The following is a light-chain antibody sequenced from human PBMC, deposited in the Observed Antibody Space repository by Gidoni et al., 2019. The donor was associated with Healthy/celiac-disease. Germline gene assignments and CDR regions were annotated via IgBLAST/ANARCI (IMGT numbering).Light chain of an antibody. CDR1: QSVSSSY. CDR2: GAS. CDR3: QQYGSSPWT. V-gene: IGKV3-20*01. Sequence: EIVLTQSPGTLSLSPGERATLSCRASQSVSSSYLAWYQQKPGQAPRLLIYGASSRATGIPDSFSGSGSGTDFTRTISRLEPEDFAVYYCQQYGSSPWTFXQXTKVEIK. J-gene: IGKJ1*01.